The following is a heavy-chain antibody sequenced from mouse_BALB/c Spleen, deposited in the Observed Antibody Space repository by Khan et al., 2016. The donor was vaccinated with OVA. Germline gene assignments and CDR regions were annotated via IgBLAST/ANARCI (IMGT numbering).Heavy chain of an antibody. CDR2: INPHIGET. V-gene: IGHV1-20*01. Sequence: VRLHQSGPELVRPGASVKISCTASGYSFTGYFMNWVMQSHGKSLEWIGRINPHIGETFYNQRFKDKATLTVDESSSTAHMELRSLTSEDSAVYYCTRIYRSDFDYWGQGTTLTVSS. CDR1: GYSFTGYF. J-gene: IGHJ2*01. D-gene: IGHD1-1*01. CDR3: TRIYRSDFDY.